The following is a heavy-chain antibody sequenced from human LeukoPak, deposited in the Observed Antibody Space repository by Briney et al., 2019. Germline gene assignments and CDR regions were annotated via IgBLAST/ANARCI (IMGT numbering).Heavy chain of an antibody. J-gene: IGHJ4*02. D-gene: IGHD2-2*01. V-gene: IGHV1-69*06. Sequence: SVKVSCKASGGTFSSYAISWVRQAPGQGLEWMGGIIPIFGTANYAQKFQGRVTITADKSTSTAYMELSRLRSEDTAVYYCASGKVRVVPAATGAPFDYWGQGTLVTVSS. CDR3: ASGKVRVVPAATGAPFDY. CDR1: GGTFSSYA. CDR2: IIPIFGTA.